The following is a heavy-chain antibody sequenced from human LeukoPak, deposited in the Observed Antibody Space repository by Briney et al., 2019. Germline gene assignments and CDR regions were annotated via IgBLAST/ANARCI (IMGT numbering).Heavy chain of an antibody. J-gene: IGHJ4*02. V-gene: IGHV4-30-2*01. CDR3: ARATITIFGVVLPTFDY. CDR2: IYHSGST. D-gene: IGHD3-3*01. CDR1: GGSISSGGYY. Sequence: PSQTLSLTCTVSGGSISSGGYYWSWIRQPPGKGLEWIGYIYHSGSTYYNPSLKSRVTISVDRSKNQFSLKLSSVTAADTAVYYCARATITIFGVVLPTFDYWGQGTLVTVSS.